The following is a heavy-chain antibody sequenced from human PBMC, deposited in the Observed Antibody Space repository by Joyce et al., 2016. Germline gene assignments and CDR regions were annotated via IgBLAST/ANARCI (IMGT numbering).Heavy chain of an antibody. CDR1: GFTFSSYS. CDR2: ISGNSLYI. CDR3: TTYITYTGSDY. D-gene: IGHD1-14*01. V-gene: IGHV3-21*03. J-gene: IGHJ4*02. Sequence: DVQLVESGGGLVKPGGSLRLAFAASGFTFSSYSMNWVRQVPGMGLGWVSTISGNSLYISYAESVKGRFTVSRDNARKSLYLEMNSLRAEDSAVYYCTTYITYTGSDYWGQGTLVTVSS.